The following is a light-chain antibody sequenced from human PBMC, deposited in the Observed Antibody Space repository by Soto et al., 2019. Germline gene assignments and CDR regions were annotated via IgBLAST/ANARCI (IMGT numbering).Light chain of an antibody. J-gene: IGKJ4*01. CDR1: QSLLHSDGKTY. V-gene: IGKV2D-29*01. Sequence: EIVMTQTPLSLSVTPGQSASISCKSDQSLLHSDGKTYLDWYLQKTGQPPQPLTYAVSNRFSGVPDRFGGSGSGTDFTLKISRVEAVDVGVYYCMQSIQLPLTFGGGTRVEIK. CDR2: AVS. CDR3: MQSIQLPLT.